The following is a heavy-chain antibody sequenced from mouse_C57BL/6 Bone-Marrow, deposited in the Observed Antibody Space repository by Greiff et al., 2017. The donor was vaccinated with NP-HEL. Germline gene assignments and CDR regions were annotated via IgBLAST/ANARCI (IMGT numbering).Heavy chain of an antibody. Sequence: VQLQQSGPELVKPGASVKISCKASGYSFTGYYMHWVKQSSEKSLEWIGEINPSTGGTSYNQKFKGKATLTVDKSSSTAYMQLKSLTSEDSAVYYCAREGKNWYFDVWGAGTTVTVSS. J-gene: IGHJ1*01. V-gene: IGHV1-43*01. CDR3: AREGKNWYFDV. CDR1: GYSFTGYY. CDR2: INPSTGGT.